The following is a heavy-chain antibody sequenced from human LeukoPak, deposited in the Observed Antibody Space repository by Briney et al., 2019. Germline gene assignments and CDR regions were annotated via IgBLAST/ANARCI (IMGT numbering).Heavy chain of an antibody. Sequence: GGSPRLSCAASGFTFSSYWMHWVRQAPGKGLVWVSRINSDGSSTSYADSVKGRFTISRDNAKNTLYLQMNSLRAEDTAVYYCGYSSWRRPNWFDPWGQGTLVTVSS. CDR1: GFTFSSYW. D-gene: IGHD6-13*01. CDR2: INSDGSST. J-gene: IGHJ5*02. V-gene: IGHV3-74*01. CDR3: GYSSWRRPNWFDP.